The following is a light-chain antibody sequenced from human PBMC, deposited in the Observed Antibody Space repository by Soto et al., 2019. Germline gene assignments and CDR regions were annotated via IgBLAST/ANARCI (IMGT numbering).Light chain of an antibody. V-gene: IGLV2-14*01. CDR2: EVS. J-gene: IGLJ1*01. CDR1: SSDVGGFNY. CDR3: SSYTSSNPEV. Sequence: QSALTQPASVSGSPGQSITISCTGTSSDVGGFNYVSWYQHHPGKAPKLMIYEVSNRPSGVSNRFSGSKSGNTASLTISGLQAEDEADYYCSSYTSSNPEVFGTGTKVTVL.